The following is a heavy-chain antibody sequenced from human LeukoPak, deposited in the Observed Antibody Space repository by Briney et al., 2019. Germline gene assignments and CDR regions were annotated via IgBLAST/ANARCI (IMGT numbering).Heavy chain of an antibody. V-gene: IGHV4-59*01. D-gene: IGHD5-24*01. CDR1: GGSISSYY. Sequence: PSETLSLTCTVSGGSISSYYWRWLRQPPGKGLEWIGYIYYSGSTNYNPSLKSRVTISVDTSKNQFSLKLSSVTAADTAVYYCVNGYNYDYWGQGTLVTVSS. J-gene: IGHJ4*02. CDR3: VNGYNYDY. CDR2: IYYSGST.